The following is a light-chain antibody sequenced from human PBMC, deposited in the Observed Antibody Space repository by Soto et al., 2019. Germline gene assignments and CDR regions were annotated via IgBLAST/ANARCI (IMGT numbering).Light chain of an antibody. CDR2: DDN. J-gene: IGLJ1*01. Sequence: SYELTQPPSVSVAPGQTAKISCGGDTIGSESVHWYQQKPGQAPVLVVYDDNDRPSGIPERFSGSYSGTTATLTISRVEAGDEADYYCQAWDGSRDHCVFGTGIKVTVL. CDR1: TIGSES. CDR3: QAWDGSRDHCV. V-gene: IGLV3-21*02.